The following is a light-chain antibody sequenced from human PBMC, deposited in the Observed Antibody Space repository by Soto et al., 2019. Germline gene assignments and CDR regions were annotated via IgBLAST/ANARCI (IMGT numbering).Light chain of an antibody. V-gene: IGKV3-20*01. CDR3: QHYGTSPGT. Sequence: EIVLTQSPCTLSLSPGERATLSCRASQSVSNNYLAWYQQKPGQAPRLLIHGASSRATGIPDRFSGSGSGTDFTLTISRLEPEDFAVYYCQHYGTSPGTFGQGTRLEIK. J-gene: IGKJ5*01. CDR1: QSVSNNY. CDR2: GAS.